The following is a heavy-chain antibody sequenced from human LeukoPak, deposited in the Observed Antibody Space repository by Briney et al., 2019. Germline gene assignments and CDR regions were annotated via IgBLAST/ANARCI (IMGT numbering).Heavy chain of an antibody. CDR1: GFTFSSYS. Sequence: PGGSLRLSCAASGFTFSSYSMNWVRQAPGKGLEWVSSISSSSSYIYYADSVKGRFTISRDNAKNSLYLQMNSLRAEDTAVYYCARVGGLSLYGMDVWGQGTTVTVSS. CDR2: ISSSSSYI. V-gene: IGHV3-21*01. CDR3: ARVGGLSLYGMDV. J-gene: IGHJ6*02.